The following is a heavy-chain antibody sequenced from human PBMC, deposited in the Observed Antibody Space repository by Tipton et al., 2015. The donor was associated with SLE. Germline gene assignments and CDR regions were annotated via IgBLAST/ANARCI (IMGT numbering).Heavy chain of an antibody. CDR2: IYYSGST. CDR1: GGSISSYY. Sequence: TLSLTCTVSGGSISSYYWSWIRQPPGKGLEWIGYIYYSGSTNYNPSLKSRVTISVDTSKNQFSLKLSSVTAEDTAVYYCARVLGRAARGGIDYWGQGTLVTVSS. V-gene: IGHV4-59*01. D-gene: IGHD6-6*01. J-gene: IGHJ4*02. CDR3: ARVLGRAARGGIDY.